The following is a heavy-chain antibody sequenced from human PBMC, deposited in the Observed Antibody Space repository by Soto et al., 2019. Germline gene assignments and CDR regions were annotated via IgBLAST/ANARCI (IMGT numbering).Heavy chain of an antibody. CDR3: ARDRYYDFWSGYDRLDY. CDR2: ISAYNGNT. V-gene: IGHV1-18*01. Sequence: GASVKLSCKASGYTFTSYGISWVRQAPGQGLEWMGWISAYNGNTNYAQKLQGRVTMTTDTSTSTAYMELRSLRSDDTAVYYCARDRYYDFWSGYDRLDYWGQGTLVTVSS. J-gene: IGHJ4*02. D-gene: IGHD3-3*01. CDR1: GYTFTSYG.